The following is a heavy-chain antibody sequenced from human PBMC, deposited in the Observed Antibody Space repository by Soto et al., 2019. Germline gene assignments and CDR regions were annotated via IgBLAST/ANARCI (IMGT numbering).Heavy chain of an antibody. Sequence: PGGSLRLSCAASGFTFSSYSMNWVRQAPGKGLEWVSYISSSSSTIYYADSVKGRFTISRDNAKNSLYLQMNSLRAEDTAVYYCARDRGIAAAGWFDPWGQGTPVTVSS. CDR2: ISSSSSTI. J-gene: IGHJ5*02. D-gene: IGHD6-13*01. V-gene: IGHV3-48*01. CDR1: GFTFSSYS. CDR3: ARDRGIAAAGWFDP.